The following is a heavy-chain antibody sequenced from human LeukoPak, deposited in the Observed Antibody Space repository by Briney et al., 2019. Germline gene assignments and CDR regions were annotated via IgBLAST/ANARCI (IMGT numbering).Heavy chain of an antibody. D-gene: IGHD3-9*01. V-gene: IGHV4-30-4*01. CDR1: GGTISSGDYY. Sequence: SETLFLTCTVAGGTISSGDYYWSWIRQPPGKGLEWIGYIYYSGSTSYRPSLKSRLTISVNRSKNQFSLRLNSVTAADTAVYYCATDILTGFAYWGQGTLVTVSS. CDR2: IYYSGST. CDR3: ATDILTGFAY. J-gene: IGHJ4*02.